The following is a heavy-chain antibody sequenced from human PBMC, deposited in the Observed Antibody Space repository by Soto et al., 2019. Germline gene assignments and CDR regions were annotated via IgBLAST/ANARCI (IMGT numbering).Heavy chain of an antibody. CDR3: AKDGGKDGYFVNWFDP. D-gene: IGHD5-12*01. V-gene: IGHV1-69*15. Sequence: QVQLVQSGAEVKKPGSSVKVSCKASGGTFSNYAITWVRQAPGQGLEWLGRIIPIFGSANYAQKFQGRVTITADASTTTAYMELSSLRSDDTAVYYCAKDGGKDGYFVNWFDPLCQGTLVTVSS. CDR1: GGTFSNYA. J-gene: IGHJ5*02. CDR2: IIPIFGSA.